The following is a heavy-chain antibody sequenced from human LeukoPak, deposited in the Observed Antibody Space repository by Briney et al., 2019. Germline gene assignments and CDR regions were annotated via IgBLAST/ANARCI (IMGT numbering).Heavy chain of an antibody. CDR1: GFTFSSYS. CDR3: ARLNPGAAGTET. V-gene: IGHV3-48*01. Sequence: PGGSLRLSCAASGFTFSSYSMNWVRQAPGKGLEWVSYISSSRSTIYYADSVKGRFTISRDNAKNSLYLQMNSLRAEDTAVYYCARLNPGAAGTETWGQGTLVTVSS. D-gene: IGHD6-13*01. CDR2: ISSSRSTI. J-gene: IGHJ4*02.